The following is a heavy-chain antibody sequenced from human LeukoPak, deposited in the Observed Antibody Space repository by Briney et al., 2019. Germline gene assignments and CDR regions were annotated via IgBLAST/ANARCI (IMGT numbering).Heavy chain of an antibody. CDR2: ISSSGGST. J-gene: IGHJ4*02. D-gene: IGHD5-24*01. V-gene: IGHV3-23*01. Sequence: GGALRLSCAASGFAFSSYAMSWVRQAPGKGLEWVSTISSSGGSTYYADSVKGRFTVSRDNSKNTVFLQMNSLRAEDTAVYYCAKDPGRDGYEIFDYWGQGTLVTVSS. CDR1: GFAFSSYA. CDR3: AKDPGRDGYEIFDY.